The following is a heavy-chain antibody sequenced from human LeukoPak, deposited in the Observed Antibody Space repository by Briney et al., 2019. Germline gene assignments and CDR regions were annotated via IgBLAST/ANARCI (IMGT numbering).Heavy chain of an antibody. CDR3: ARQRLVPEDYFDY. Sequence: PGGSLRLSCAASGFTFSSYAMSWVRQAPGKGLEWVSAISGSGGSTYYADSVKGRFTISRDNSKNTLYLQMNSLRAEDTAVYYCARQRLVPEDYFDYWGQGTLVTVSS. CDR2: ISGSGGST. V-gene: IGHV3-23*01. J-gene: IGHJ4*02. D-gene: IGHD6-13*01. CDR1: GFTFSSYA.